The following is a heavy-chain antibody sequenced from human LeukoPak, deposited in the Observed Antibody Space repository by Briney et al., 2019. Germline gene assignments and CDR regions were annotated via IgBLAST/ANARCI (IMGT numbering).Heavy chain of an antibody. CDR2: ITDRDGRT. V-gene: IGHV3-23*01. CDR1: GFTLSSYA. J-gene: IGHJ3*02. CDR3: AKEGVEYYYDSSGYGGAFDI. Sequence: PGGSLRLSCAASGFTLSSYAMNWVRQAPGKGLEWVSVITDRDGRTYYADFAKGRFTISRDNSKNTLYLQMNSLRAEDTAIYYCAKEGVEYYYDSSGYGGAFDIWGQGTMVTVSS. D-gene: IGHD3-22*01.